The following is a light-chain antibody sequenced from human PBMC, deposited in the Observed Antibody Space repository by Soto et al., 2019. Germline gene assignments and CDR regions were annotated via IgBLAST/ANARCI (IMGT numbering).Light chain of an antibody. CDR1: QSISSY. J-gene: IGKJ1*01. CDR3: QQSYSTLWT. CDR2: AAS. Sequence: DLQMTQSPSSLSASVGDRVTITCRASQSISSYLNWYQQKPGKAPKLLIYAASSLQSGVPSRFSGSVSGTDFTLSIRSLQREDFATYYCQQSYSTLWTFGQGTKVEIK. V-gene: IGKV1-39*01.